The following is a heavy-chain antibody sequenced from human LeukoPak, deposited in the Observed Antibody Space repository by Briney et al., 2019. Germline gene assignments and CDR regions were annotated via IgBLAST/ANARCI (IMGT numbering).Heavy chain of an antibody. CDR3: AKTGSLMGRFFDY. V-gene: IGHV4-61*08. D-gene: IGHD3-10*01. J-gene: IGHJ4*02. CDR1: GFSLSTSGVG. Sequence: ESGPTLVKPTQTLTLTCTFSGFSLSTSGVGVGWIRQPPGKGLEWIGYIHHSGTTNYNPSLKSRLTMSVDTSKNQFSLKLTSVSAADTAMYFCAKTGSLMGRFFDYWGQGIQVIVSS. CDR2: IHHSGTT.